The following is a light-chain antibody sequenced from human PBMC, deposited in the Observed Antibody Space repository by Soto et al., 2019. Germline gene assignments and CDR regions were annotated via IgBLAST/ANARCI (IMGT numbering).Light chain of an antibody. J-gene: IGLJ3*02. CDR3: NSYAGSNNWV. V-gene: IGLV2-8*01. Sequence: QSALTQPPSASGSPGQSVTISCTGTSSDVGGYNYVSWYQQHPGKAPKLMIYDVSRRPSGVPDRFSGSKSGNTASLTVSGLQAEDEEDYYCNSYAGSNNWVFGGGTKLTVL. CDR1: SSDVGGYNY. CDR2: DVS.